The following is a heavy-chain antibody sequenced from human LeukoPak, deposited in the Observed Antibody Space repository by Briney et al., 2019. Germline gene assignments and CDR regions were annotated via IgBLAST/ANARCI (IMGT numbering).Heavy chain of an antibody. D-gene: IGHD5-12*01. V-gene: IGHV3-23*01. J-gene: IGHJ4*02. CDR3: ARGGSTAYVFDC. CDR2: IRTNDDGT. Sequence: GGSLRLSCAPSGYTLSTYAMTWVPQAPGKGRECVAGIRTNDDGTYYADSVKGRLTISRDNSKNTLCLQMSSLRPEDTAVYYCARGGSTAYVFDCWGQGALITVSA. CDR1: GYTLSTYA.